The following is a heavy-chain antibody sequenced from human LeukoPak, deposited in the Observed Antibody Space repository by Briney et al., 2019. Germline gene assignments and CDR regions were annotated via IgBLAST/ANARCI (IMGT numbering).Heavy chain of an antibody. J-gene: IGHJ4*02. Sequence: PGGSLRLSCAASGFTFSSYWMHWVRQTPGKGLIYISRINNDGSSANYADSVRGRFTISRDNAENTLYLQMNSLRAEDTAAYYCAGPVADTYAPLDYWGQGTLVTVSS. D-gene: IGHD6-19*01. CDR2: INNDGSSA. CDR3: AGPVADTYAPLDY. CDR1: GFTFSSYW. V-gene: IGHV3-74*01.